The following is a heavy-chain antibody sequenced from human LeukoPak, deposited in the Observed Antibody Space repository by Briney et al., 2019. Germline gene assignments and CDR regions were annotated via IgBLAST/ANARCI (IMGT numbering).Heavy chain of an antibody. CDR3: ARESYYDSSGYPDY. V-gene: IGHV1-2*02. CDR2: INPNSGGT. D-gene: IGHD3-22*01. Sequence: ASVKVSCKASGYTFTGDYMHWVRQAPGQGLECMGWINPNSGGTNYAQKFQGRVTMTRDTSISTAYMELSRLRSDDTAVYYCARESYYDSSGYPDYWGQGTLVTVSS. J-gene: IGHJ4*02. CDR1: GYTFTGDY.